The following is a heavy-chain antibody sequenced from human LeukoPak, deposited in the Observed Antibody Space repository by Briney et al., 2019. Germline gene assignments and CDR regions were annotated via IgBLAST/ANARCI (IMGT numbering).Heavy chain of an antibody. V-gene: IGHV1-2*02. D-gene: IGHD1-14*01. CDR2: INPKNGGT. CDR3: ARDPSNRYYTDV. J-gene: IGHJ6*03. CDR1: GYTFTTYY. Sequence: ASVTLSCKPSGYTFTTYYLHWVRQAPGQGLEWMGWINPKNGGTNYAQKFRGRFTMTRDTSINTAYMELTGLTSDDTALYYCARDPSNRYYTDVWGIGTTVTVS.